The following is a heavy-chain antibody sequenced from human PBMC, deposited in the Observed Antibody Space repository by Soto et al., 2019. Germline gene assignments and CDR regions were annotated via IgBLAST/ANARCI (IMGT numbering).Heavy chain of an antibody. J-gene: IGHJ1*01. V-gene: IGHV5-10-1*01. D-gene: IGHD3-16*01. Sequence: GESLKISCEGSGYSFSSYWISWVRQMPGKGLEWMGRIDPSDSYTNYSPSFQGHVTISADKSISTAYLQWSSLRASDTATYFFSTHRQMLPNFYGCGQRTLVIVSS. CDR2: IDPSDSYT. CDR1: GYSFSSYW. CDR3: STHRQMLPNFYG.